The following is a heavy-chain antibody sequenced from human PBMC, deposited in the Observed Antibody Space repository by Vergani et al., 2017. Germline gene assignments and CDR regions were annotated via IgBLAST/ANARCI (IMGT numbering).Heavy chain of an antibody. J-gene: IGHJ4*02. D-gene: IGHD2-2*02. CDR1: GFALNRHA. V-gene: IGHV3-30-3*01. Sequence: QVQLVESGGGVVQPGTSLRLSCVVSGFALNRHAMYWVRQAPGKGLEWVVGISFDGTNEYYPDLVKGRFTISRDIAKTTLYLQVRSLRLEDTGVYHCVRARGLCAGGRCYTEAWDYWGQGTPVTVSS. CDR2: ISFDGTNE. CDR3: VRARGLCAGGRCYTEAWDY.